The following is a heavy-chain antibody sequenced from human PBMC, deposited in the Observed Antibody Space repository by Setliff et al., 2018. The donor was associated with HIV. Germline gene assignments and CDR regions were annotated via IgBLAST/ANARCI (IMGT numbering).Heavy chain of an antibody. D-gene: IGHD5-12*01. Sequence: SETLSLTCAVYGGSFSEYYWSWIRQSPGKGLEWIEEINHSGSTHYNPPPKSRATISVDTSKNQFSLRLNSVTAADTAVYYCARGATLLPGYSDRWEYFYMDVGGKGTTVTVSS. CDR1: GGSFSEYY. V-gene: IGHV4-34*01. CDR3: ARGATLLPGYSDRWEYFYMDV. J-gene: IGHJ6*03. CDR2: INHSGST.